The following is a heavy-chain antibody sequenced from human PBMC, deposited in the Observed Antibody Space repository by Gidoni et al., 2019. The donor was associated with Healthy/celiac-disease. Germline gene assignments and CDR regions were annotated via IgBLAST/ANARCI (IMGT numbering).Heavy chain of an antibody. CDR3: ARRQGYEDYYYGMDV. J-gene: IGHJ6*02. D-gene: IGHD5-12*01. CDR2: IYPGDSDT. Sequence: EVQLVQSGAEVKKPGESLKISCKGSGYSFTSYWIGWVRQMPGKGLEWMGIIYPGDSDTRYSPSFQGQVTIAADKSISTAYLQWSSLKASDTAMYYCARRQGYEDYYYGMDVWGQGTTVTVSS. V-gene: IGHV5-51*01. CDR1: GYSFTSYW.